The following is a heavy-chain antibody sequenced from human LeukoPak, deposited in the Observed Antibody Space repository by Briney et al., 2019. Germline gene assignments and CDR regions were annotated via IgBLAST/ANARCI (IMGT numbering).Heavy chain of an antibody. Sequence: ASVKVSCKASGYTFTTYGISWVRQDPGQGLEWMGWISADNGNTNYEQKFQGRVAMTTDTSTGTAYMELRSLRSDDTAVYFCARRAGGAFDIWGQGTMVTVSS. D-gene: IGHD3-16*01. CDR3: ARRAGGAFDI. V-gene: IGHV1-18*01. CDR2: ISADNGNT. CDR1: GYTFTTYG. J-gene: IGHJ3*02.